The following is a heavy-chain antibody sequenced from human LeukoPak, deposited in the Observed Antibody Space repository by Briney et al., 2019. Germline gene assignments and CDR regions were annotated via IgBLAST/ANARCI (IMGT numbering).Heavy chain of an antibody. CDR3: AREVVVVPAAMNYYYYYGMDV. J-gene: IGHJ6*02. CDR2: ISSSGSTI. D-gene: IGHD2-2*01. Sequence: GGSLRLSRAASGFTFSDYYMSWIRQAPGKGLEWVSYISSSGSTIYYADSVKGRFTISRDNAKNSLYLQMNSLRAEDTAVYYCAREVVVVPAAMNYYYYYGMDVWGQGTTVTVSS. CDR1: GFTFSDYY. V-gene: IGHV3-11*01.